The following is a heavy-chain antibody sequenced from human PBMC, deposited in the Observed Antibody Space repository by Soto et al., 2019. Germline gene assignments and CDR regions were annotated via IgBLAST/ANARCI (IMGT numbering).Heavy chain of an antibody. D-gene: IGHD6-19*01. CDR3: ASSSSGWDHFDY. CDR2: ISYDGSNK. Sequence: PGGSLRLSCAASVFTFSSYAMHWVRQAPGKGLEWVAVISYDGSNKYYADSVKGRFTISRDNSKNTLYLQMNSLRAEDTAVYYCASSSSGWDHFDYWGQGTLVTVSS. J-gene: IGHJ4*02. V-gene: IGHV3-30-3*01. CDR1: VFTFSSYA.